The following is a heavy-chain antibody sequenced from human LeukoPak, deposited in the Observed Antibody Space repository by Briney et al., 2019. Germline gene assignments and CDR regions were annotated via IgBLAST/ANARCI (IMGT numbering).Heavy chain of an antibody. CDR2: ISSSSSYI. J-gene: IGHJ5*02. Sequence: GGSLRLSCAASGFTFSSYSMNWVRQAPGKGLEWVSSISSSSSYIYYADSVKGRFTISRDNDKNSLNLQMNSLRAEDTAVYYCARDCDGGDNNWFDPWGQGTLVTVSS. CDR1: GFTFSSYS. D-gene: IGHD4-17*01. V-gene: IGHV3-21*01. CDR3: ARDCDGGDNNWFDP.